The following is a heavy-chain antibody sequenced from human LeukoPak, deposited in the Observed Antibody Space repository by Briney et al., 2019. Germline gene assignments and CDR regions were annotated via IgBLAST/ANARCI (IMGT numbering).Heavy chain of an antibody. Sequence: GGSLRLSCAASGFTFSSYWVSWVRQAPGKGLEWVAHINQDGSEKYYVDSVKGRFTISRDNAKNSLYLQMNSLRGEDTAVYYCARDPIPIVFDYWGQGTLVTVSS. D-gene: IGHD3-9*01. CDR2: INQDGSEK. V-gene: IGHV3-7*01. J-gene: IGHJ4*02. CDR1: GFTFSSYW. CDR3: ARDPIPIVFDY.